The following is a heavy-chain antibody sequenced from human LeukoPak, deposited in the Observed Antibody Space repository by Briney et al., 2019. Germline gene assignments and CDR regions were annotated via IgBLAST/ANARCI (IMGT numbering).Heavy chain of an antibody. CDR1: GGSISSHY. J-gene: IGHJ4*02. Sequence: SETLSLTCTVSGGSISSHYWSWIRQPPGKGLEWIGCIYYSGNTNYNPSLESRVTISVDTSKNQFSLKLSSVTAADTAVYYCARQSLPGYRSGWLFDYWGQGTLVTVSS. D-gene: IGHD6-19*01. CDR3: ARQSLPGYRSGWLFDY. V-gene: IGHV4-59*08. CDR2: IYYSGNT.